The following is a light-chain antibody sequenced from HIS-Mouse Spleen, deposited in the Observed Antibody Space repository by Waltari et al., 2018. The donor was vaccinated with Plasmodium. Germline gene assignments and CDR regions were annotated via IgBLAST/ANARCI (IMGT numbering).Light chain of an antibody. CDR1: ALPKKY. J-gene: IGLJ3*02. Sequence: SYELTQPPSVSVSPGQTARITCYGDALPKKYAYWYQQKSGQAPVLVIYEDSKQPPGIPVIFSVSSSGTMSTLTISGAQVEDEADYYCYSTDSSGNHRVFGGGTKLTVL. V-gene: IGLV3-10*01. CDR2: EDS. CDR3: YSTDSSGNHRV.